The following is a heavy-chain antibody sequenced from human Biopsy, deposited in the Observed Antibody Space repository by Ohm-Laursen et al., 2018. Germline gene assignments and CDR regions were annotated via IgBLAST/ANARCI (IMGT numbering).Heavy chain of an antibody. CDR3: ARVGVGAPSIDYFDS. D-gene: IGHD1-26*01. Sequence: PSEILSLTCTVSGGSIYNFFWSWIRQPPGKGLEWIGYIYYSGSTNYNPSLKSRVTISVDRSKNHFSLELSSVTAADTAVYYCARVGVGAPSIDYFDSWGQGALVTVSS. CDR1: GGSIYNFF. V-gene: IGHV4-59*01. CDR2: IYYSGST. J-gene: IGHJ4*02.